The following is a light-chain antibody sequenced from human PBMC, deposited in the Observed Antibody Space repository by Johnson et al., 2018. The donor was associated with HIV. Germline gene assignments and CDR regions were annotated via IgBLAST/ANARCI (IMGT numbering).Light chain of an antibody. CDR2: DNN. V-gene: IGLV1-51*01. CDR1: SSNIGNNY. J-gene: IGLJ1*01. CDR3: GIWDSSLPAYV. Sequence: QSVLTQSPSVSAAPGQKVTISCSGSSSNIGNNYVSWYQHLPGTAPKLLIYDNNKRPSGIPDRFSGSKSGTSATLGITGLQTGDGADYYCGIWDSSLPAYVFGTGTKVTVL.